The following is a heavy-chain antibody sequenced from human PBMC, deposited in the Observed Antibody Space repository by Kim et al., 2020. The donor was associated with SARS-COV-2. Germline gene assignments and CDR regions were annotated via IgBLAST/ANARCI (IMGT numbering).Heavy chain of an antibody. CDR1: GFTFSSYG. Sequence: GGSLRLSCAASGFTFSSYGMHWVRQAPGKGLEWVAVIWYDGSNKYYADSVKGRFTISRDNSKNTLYLQMNSLRAEDTAVYYCARDLHFSVIRFYPDYWGQGTLVTVSS. J-gene: IGHJ4*02. CDR2: IWYDGSNK. V-gene: IGHV3-33*01. CDR3: ARDLHFSVIRFYPDY. D-gene: IGHD3-22*01.